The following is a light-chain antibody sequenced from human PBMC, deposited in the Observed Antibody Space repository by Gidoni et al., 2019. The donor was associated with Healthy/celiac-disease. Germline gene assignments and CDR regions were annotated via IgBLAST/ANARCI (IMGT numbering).Light chain of an antibody. CDR2: DAS. CDR1: QSISSW. V-gene: IGKV1-5*01. CDR3: QQYNSYSPWT. J-gene: IGKJ1*01. Sequence: DIRMTQSPSTLSASAGDRVTITCRASQSISSWLAWYQQKPGKAPKLLIYDASSLESGVPSRFSGSGSGTEFTLTISSLQPDDFATYYCQQYNSYSPWTFGQGTKVEIK.